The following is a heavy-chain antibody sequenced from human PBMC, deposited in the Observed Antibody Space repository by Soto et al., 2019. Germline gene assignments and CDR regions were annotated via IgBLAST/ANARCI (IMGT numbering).Heavy chain of an antibody. D-gene: IGHD6-19*01. V-gene: IGHV3-15*07. CDR3: TPLALKYSSGWYEFSD. J-gene: IGHJ4*02. Sequence: EVQLVESGGGLVKPGGSLRLSCAASGFTFSNGWMNWVRQAPGKGREWGGRIKSKSDGGTTDYAAPVKGKFTISRDDSKNTLYLQMNSLKPEDTAVYYCTPLALKYSSGWYEFSDWGQGTLVTVSS. CDR2: IKSKSDGGTT. CDR1: GFTFSNGW.